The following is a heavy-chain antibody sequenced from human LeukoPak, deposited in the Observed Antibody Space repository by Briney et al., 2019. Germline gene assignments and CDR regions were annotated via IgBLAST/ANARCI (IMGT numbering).Heavy chain of an antibody. Sequence: PGGSLRLSCAASGFTFSSSGMHWVRQAPGKGLEWVSVIWYDGSNKYYADSVKGRFTISRDNSKNTLYLQMNSLRAEDTAVYYCAKDPTLYCRSTSCYPDGHFDYWGQGTLVTVSS. J-gene: IGHJ4*02. V-gene: IGHV3-33*06. CDR3: AKDPTLYCRSTSCYPDGHFDY. D-gene: IGHD2-2*01. CDR1: GFTFSSSG. CDR2: IWYDGSNK.